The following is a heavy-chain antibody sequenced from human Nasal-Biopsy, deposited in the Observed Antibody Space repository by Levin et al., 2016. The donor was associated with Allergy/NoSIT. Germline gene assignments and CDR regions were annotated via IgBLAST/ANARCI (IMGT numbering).Heavy chain of an antibody. V-gene: IGHV1-69*04. CDR1: GGTFSTYA. CDR3: SRPQHPLLTGPYYYYGMDV. CDR2: IIPVIDTT. Sequence: SVKVSCKASGGTFSTYAINWVRQAPGQGLEWMGRIIPVIDTTNYAQKFQARISITADKSTNTVYMELSSLTSEDTAVYYCSRPQHPLLTGPYYYYGMDVWGLGTTVTVSS. D-gene: IGHD3-9*01. J-gene: IGHJ6*02.